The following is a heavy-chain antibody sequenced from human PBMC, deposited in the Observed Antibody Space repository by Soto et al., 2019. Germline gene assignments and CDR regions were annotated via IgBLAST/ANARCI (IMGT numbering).Heavy chain of an antibody. Sequence: SETLSLTCTVSGGSISSYYWSWIRQPPGKGLEWIGYIYYSGSTNYNPSLKSRVTISVDTSKNQFSLKLSSVTAADTAVYYCARRRDFYGSGSYYFDYWGQGTLVTVSS. D-gene: IGHD3-10*01. CDR1: GGSISSYY. CDR3: ARRRDFYGSGSYYFDY. J-gene: IGHJ4*02. CDR2: IYYSGST. V-gene: IGHV4-59*08.